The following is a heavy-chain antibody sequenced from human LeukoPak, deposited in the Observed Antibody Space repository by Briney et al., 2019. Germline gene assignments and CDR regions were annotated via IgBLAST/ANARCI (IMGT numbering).Heavy chain of an antibody. CDR3: ARDQARCSAGSCYGMDV. CDR2: IHYSGST. V-gene: IGHV4-59*01. CDR1: GGSISSYF. J-gene: IGHJ6*02. Sequence: SETLSLTYTVSGGSISSYFWSWIRQPPGKGLEWIGYIHYSGSTNHNPSLKSRGTISVDTSKNQFSLKLSSVTAADTAVYYCARDQARCSAGSCYGMDVWGQGTTVTVSS. D-gene: IGHD2-15*01.